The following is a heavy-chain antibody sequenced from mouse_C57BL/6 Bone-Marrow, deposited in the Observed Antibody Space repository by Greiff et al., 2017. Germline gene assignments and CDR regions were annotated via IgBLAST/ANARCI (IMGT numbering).Heavy chain of an antibody. J-gene: IGHJ2*01. D-gene: IGHD4-1*01. CDR2: INPSSGYT. CDR1: GYTFTSYT. V-gene: IGHV1-4*01. Sequence: QVQLQQSGAELARPGASVKMSCKASGYTFTSYTMHWAKQRPGQGLEWIGYINPSSGYTKYNQKFKDKATLTADKSSSTAYMQLSSLTSEDSAVYYCARSGFYFDYWGQGTTLTVSS. CDR3: ARSGFYFDY.